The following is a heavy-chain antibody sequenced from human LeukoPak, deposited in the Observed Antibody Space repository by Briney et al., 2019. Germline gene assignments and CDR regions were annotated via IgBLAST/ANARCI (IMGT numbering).Heavy chain of an antibody. J-gene: IGHJ6*02. V-gene: IGHV4-31*03. CDR3: ARDNDHYGMDV. CDR2: IYYGGTT. CDR1: GGSISSARHY. Sequence: SQTLSLTCTVSGGSISSARHYWSWIRQLPGKGLEWIGCIYYGGTTYYHPSLKSRVTISIDTSKNLFSLKLTSVTAADKAVYYCARDNDHYGMDVWGQGTTVTVSS. D-gene: IGHD1-1*01.